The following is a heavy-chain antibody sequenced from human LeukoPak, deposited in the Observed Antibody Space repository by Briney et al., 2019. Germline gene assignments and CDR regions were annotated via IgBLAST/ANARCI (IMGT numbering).Heavy chain of an antibody. Sequence: GGSLRLSCAASGFTFSNYWMHWVRQAPGKGLAWVSGISSDGSSTDYADSVKGRFTISRDNAKNTLFLQMNSLRAEDTALYYCARTLGGTYFNAFDIWGRGTMVAVSS. CDR3: ARTLGGTYFNAFDI. D-gene: IGHD1-26*01. V-gene: IGHV3-74*01. CDR2: ISSDGSST. J-gene: IGHJ3*02. CDR1: GFTFSNYW.